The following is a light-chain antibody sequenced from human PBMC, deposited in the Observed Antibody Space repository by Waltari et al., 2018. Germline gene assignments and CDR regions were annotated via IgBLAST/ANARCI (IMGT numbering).Light chain of an antibody. CDR1: QNINRY. J-gene: IGKJ2*01. CDR2: DAS. CDR3: QQSYNSPRYT. V-gene: IGKV1-39*01. Sequence: DIQMVQSPSSLSASVGERVTITCRASQNINRYLHWYQQKAGTAPKLLISDASVLQSGVPSRFRGSGSGTDFTLTINGLRPEDFATYYCQQSYNSPRYTFGQGTNLEVK.